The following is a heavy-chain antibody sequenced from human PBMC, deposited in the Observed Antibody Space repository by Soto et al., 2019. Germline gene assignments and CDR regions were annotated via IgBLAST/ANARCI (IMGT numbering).Heavy chain of an antibody. D-gene: IGHD2-21*02. V-gene: IGHV3-7*01. Sequence: GGSLRRSFAASGFSFRSYWRSWFRQAPGKGLEWVANIKYGGSERHYVDSVKGRFTISRDDAKNSLYLQMNSLRAEDTAVYYCARYESAGPAIYWGQGT. J-gene: IGHJ4*02. CDR2: IKYGGSER. CDR3: ARYESAGPAIY. CDR1: GFSFRSYW.